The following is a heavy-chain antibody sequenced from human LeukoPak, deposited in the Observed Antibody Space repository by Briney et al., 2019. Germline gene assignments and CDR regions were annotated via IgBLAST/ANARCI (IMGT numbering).Heavy chain of an antibody. CDR2: MNPNSGNT. V-gene: IGHV1-8*01. Sequence: ASVKVSCKASGYTFTSYDFNWLRQATGQGPEWMGWMNPNSGNTGYAQKFQGRVTMTRNTSISTAYMELSSLRSEDTAVYYCARGPDYHFLSGYPDFYYYGKDGWGQGTTVNGSS. D-gene: IGHD3-3*01. CDR1: GYTFTSYD. CDR3: ARGPDYHFLSGYPDFYYYGKDG. J-gene: IGHJ6*02.